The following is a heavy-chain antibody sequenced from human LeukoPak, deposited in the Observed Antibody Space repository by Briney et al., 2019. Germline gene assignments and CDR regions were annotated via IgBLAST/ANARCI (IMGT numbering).Heavy chain of an antibody. J-gene: IGHJ6*02. V-gene: IGHV4-30-4*01. CDR1: GGSISSGDYY. CDR3: ARDGRYYYYGMDV. CDR2: IYYSGST. Sequence: SETLSLTCTVSGGSISSGDYYWSWIRQPQGKGLEWIGYIYYSGSTYYNPSLKSRVTISVDTSKNQFSLKLSSVTAADTAVYYCARDGRYYYYGMDVWGQGTTVTVSS.